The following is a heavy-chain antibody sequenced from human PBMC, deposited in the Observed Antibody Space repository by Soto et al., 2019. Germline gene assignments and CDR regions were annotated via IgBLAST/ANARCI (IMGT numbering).Heavy chain of an antibody. CDR2: ISWNSGSI. J-gene: IGHJ4*02. V-gene: IGHV3-9*01. CDR1: GFTFDDYA. CDR3: ARETTVAGYKYYFDY. D-gene: IGHD6-19*01. Sequence: EVRLVESGRGLVQPGRSLRLSCVASGFTFDDYAMHWVRQAPGKGLEWVSGISWNSGSIGYADSVKGRFTISRNNAKTSLYLQMNSLKAEDTALYYCARETTVAGYKYYFDYWGQGTLVTVSS.